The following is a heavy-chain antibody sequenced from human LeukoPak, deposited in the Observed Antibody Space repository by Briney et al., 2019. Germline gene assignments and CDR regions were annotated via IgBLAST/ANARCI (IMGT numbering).Heavy chain of an antibody. CDR2: ISGSGGST. D-gene: IGHD3-16*02. CDR3: AKDFYDYVWGSYRQPFDY. CDR1: GFTFSSYA. Sequence: GGSLRLSCAASGFTFSSYAMSWVRHAPGRGLEWVSAISGSGGSTYYADSVKGRFTISRDNSKNTLYLQMNSLRAEDTAVYYCAKDFYDYVWGSYRQPFDYWGQGTLVTVSS. V-gene: IGHV3-23*01. J-gene: IGHJ4*02.